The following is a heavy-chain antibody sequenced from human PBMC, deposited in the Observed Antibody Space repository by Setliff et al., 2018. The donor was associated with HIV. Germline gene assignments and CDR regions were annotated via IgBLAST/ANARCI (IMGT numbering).Heavy chain of an antibody. CDR1: GFFFSDHY. V-gene: IGHV3-11*04. J-gene: IGHJ6*02. CDR3: AGGGRLQYFDWPSYAMDV. Sequence: GGSLRLSCAVSGFFFSDHYMSWIRQAPGKGLEWVSYISFSGNTIYYRDSVRGRFTIARDNARNSLYLQMNSLRAEDTAVYYCAGGGRLQYFDWPSYAMDVWGQGTTVTVSS. D-gene: IGHD3-9*01. CDR2: ISFSGNTI.